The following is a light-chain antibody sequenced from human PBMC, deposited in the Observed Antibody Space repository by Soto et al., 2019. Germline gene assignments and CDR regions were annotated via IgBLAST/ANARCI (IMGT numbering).Light chain of an antibody. V-gene: IGKV3-20*01. J-gene: IGKJ2*01. CDR1: QSVSNNY. CDR3: QQYGRSPPYT. CDR2: GVS. Sequence: EIVLTQSPGTLSLSPGERATLSCRASQSVSNNYLAWYQQRPGQAPRLLIYGVSSRATGIPDRFSGSGSGRDFTLTISRLEPEDFAVYYCQQYGRSPPYTFGQGTTLEIK.